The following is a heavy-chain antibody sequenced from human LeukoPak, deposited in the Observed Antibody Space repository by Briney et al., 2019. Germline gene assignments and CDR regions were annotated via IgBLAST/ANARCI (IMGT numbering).Heavy chain of an antibody. CDR1: GGSFSGYY. CDR2: INHSGST. J-gene: IGHJ4*02. Sequence: SETLSLTCAVYGGSFSGYYWSWIRQPPGKGLEWIGEINHSGSTNYNPSLKSRVTISVDTSKNQFSLKLSSVTAAHTAVYYCARGGITMVRGVNEAYYFDYWGQGTLVTVSS. V-gene: IGHV4-34*01. CDR3: ARGGITMVRGVNEAYYFDY. D-gene: IGHD3-10*01.